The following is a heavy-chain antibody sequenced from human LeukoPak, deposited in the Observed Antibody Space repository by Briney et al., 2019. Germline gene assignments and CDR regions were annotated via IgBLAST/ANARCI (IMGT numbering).Heavy chain of an antibody. CDR2: ISYDGSDR. V-gene: IGHV3-30*18. CDR1: GFTFSSYG. J-gene: IGHJ4*02. D-gene: IGHD1-1*01. CDR3: AKGVSRGVDPTGLEY. Sequence: PGGSLRLSCAASGFTFSSYGMHWVRQAPGKGPEWVAVISYDGSDRYYANFVKGRFTISRDNSKNTLFLQTNSMRPEGTAVYYCAKGVSRGVDPTGLEYWGQGTLVTVSS.